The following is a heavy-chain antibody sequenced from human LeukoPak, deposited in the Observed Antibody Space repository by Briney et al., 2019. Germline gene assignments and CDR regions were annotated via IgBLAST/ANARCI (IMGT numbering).Heavy chain of an antibody. CDR2: IYNSGTT. CDR3: TKATQWLAFDY. CDR1: GGSISSQF. D-gene: IGHD6-19*01. Sequence: SETLSLTCTVSGGSISSQFWSWIRQPPRKGLEWIGNIYNSGTTNYNPSLESRVTISVDTSKNQLSLQLTSVTAADTAVYYCTKATQWLAFDYWGRGTLVTVSS. V-gene: IGHV4-59*11. J-gene: IGHJ4*02.